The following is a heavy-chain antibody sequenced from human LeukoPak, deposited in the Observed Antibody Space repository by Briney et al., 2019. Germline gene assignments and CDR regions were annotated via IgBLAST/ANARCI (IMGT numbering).Heavy chain of an antibody. CDR2: LMTSGYT. CDR1: GASVTNYH. V-gene: IGHV4-4*07. D-gene: IGHD1-14*01. J-gene: IGHJ4*02. CDR3: ASVEIPATGAFDY. Sequence: SETLSLTCTVSGASVTNYHWSWVRQPAGKGLEWIGRLMTSGYTDYNPSLKSRVTISVDKSMNQFSLRLTSATPADTAVYYCASVEIPATGAFDYWGQGTLVTVSS.